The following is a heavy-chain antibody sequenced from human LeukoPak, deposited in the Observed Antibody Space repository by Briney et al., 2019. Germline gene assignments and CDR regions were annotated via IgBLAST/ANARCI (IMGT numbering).Heavy chain of an antibody. CDR1: GFTFSSYA. V-gene: IGHV3-23*01. D-gene: IGHD3-22*01. Sequence: GGSLRLSCAASGFTFSSYAMSWVRQAPGKGLEWVSAISGSGGSTYYADSVKGRFTISRDNSKNTLYLQMNSLRAEDTAVYYCARPPYYYDSSGLSDYWGQGTLVTVSS. CDR3: ARPPYYYDSSGLSDY. J-gene: IGHJ4*02. CDR2: ISGSGGST.